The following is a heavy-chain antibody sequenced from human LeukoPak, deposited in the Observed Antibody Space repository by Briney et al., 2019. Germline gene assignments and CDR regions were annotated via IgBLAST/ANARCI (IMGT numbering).Heavy chain of an antibody. D-gene: IGHD3-10*01. CDR2: IYYSGST. CDR3: ARPLWFGELNAFDI. J-gene: IGHJ3*02. V-gene: IGHV4-39*01. CDR1: GGSISSSSYY. Sequence: SETLSLTCTVSGGSISSSSYYWGWIRQPPGKGLEWIGSIYYSGSTYYNPSLKSRVTISVDTSKNQFSLKLSSVTAADTAVYYCARPLWFGELNAFDIWGQGTMVTVSS.